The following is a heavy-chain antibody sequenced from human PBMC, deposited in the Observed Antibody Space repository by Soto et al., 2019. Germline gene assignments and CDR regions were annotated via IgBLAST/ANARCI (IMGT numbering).Heavy chain of an antibody. V-gene: IGHV3-33*01. Sequence: GGSLRLSCAASGFTFSSYGMHWVRQAPGKGLEWVAVIWYDGSNKYYADSVKGRFTISRDNAKNSLYLQMNSLRAEDTAVYYCARGKSYYYDSSGYYSPDAFDIWGQGTMVTVSS. CDR1: GFTFSSYG. D-gene: IGHD3-22*01. CDR3: ARGKSYYYDSSGYYSPDAFDI. J-gene: IGHJ3*02. CDR2: IWYDGSNK.